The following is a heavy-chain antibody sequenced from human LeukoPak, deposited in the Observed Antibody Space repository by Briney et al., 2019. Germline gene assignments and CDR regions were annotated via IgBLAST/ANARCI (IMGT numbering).Heavy chain of an antibody. CDR1: GGSISSGSYY. D-gene: IGHD6-6*01. CDR2: IYYSGST. J-gene: IGHJ3*01. Sequence: SETLSLTCTVSGGSISSGSYYWGWIRQPPGKGLEWIASIYYSGSTYYNPSLKSRVTISVDTSKNQFSLKLRSVTAADTAVYYCARGLHTRSSGRRFDVFELWGQGTMVTVSS. V-gene: IGHV4-39*07. CDR3: ARGLHTRSSGRRFDVFEL.